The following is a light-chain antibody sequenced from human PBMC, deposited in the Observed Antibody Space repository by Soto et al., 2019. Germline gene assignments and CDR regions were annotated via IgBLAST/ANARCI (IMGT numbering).Light chain of an antibody. CDR3: SSYAGSNGVL. CDR2: EVT. CDR1: SSDVGGYNY. J-gene: IGLJ2*01. V-gene: IGLV2-8*01. Sequence: QSVLTQPPSESGSPGQSVTISCTGTSSDVGGYNYVSWYQHHPGKAPKLLIYEVTKRPSGVPDRFSGSKSGNTASLTVSGLQAEDETDYYCSSYAGSNGVLFGGGTKLTVL.